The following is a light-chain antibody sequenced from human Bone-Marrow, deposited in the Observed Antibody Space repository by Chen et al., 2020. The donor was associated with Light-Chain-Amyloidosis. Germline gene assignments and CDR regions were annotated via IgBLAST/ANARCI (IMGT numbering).Light chain of an antibody. CDR2: GAS. CDR3: QQYNNWPPAYT. Sequence: EIVMTQSPATLSVSPGERATLSCRASQSVSSNLAWYQQKPGQAPRLLIYGASTRDTGIQARCSGSGSGTEFTLTISSLQSEDFAVYYCQQYNNWPPAYTFGQGTKLEIK. J-gene: IGKJ2*01. CDR1: QSVSSN. V-gene: IGKV3-15*01.